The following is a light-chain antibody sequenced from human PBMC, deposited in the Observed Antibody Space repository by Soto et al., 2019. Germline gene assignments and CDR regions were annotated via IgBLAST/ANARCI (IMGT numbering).Light chain of an antibody. CDR2: AAS. CDR1: QTVTSY. CDR3: QQSYRFPKT. V-gene: IGKV1-39*01. J-gene: IGKJ1*01. Sequence: DVQMTQSPSSLSASVGDSLTLTCRASQTVTSYLNWYQQKPGKAPKLLIYAASTLRSGVPSRFSGSGSGTEFTLTIISLQPEDFATYYCQQSYRFPKTFGRGTKVE.